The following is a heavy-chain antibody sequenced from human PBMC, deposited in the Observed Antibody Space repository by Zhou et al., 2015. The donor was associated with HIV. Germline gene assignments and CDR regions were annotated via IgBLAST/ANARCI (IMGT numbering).Heavy chain of an antibody. V-gene: IGHV1-69*01. D-gene: IGHD2-21*02. CDR1: GGTFSSYA. CDR3: AHVPTYCGGDCYSGNDAFDI. Sequence: QVQLVQSGAEVKKPGSSVKVSCKASGGTFSSYAISWVRQAPGQGLEWMGGIIPIFGTANYAQKFQGRVTITADESTSTAYMELSSLRSEDTAVYYCAHVPTYCGGDCYSGNDAFDIWGQGTTVTVSS. CDR2: IIPIFGTA. J-gene: IGHJ3*02.